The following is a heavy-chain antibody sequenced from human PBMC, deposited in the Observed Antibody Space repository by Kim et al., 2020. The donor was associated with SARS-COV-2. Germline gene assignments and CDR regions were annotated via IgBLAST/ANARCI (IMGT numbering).Heavy chain of an antibody. V-gene: IGHV7-4-1*02. CDR3: ARDSQGWYFDY. D-gene: IGHD2-15*01. CDR1: GYTFTSYA. CDR2: INTDTWNP. J-gene: IGHJ4*02. Sequence: ASVKVSCKASGYTFTSYAMNWVRQAPGQGLEWMGWINTDTWNPTFAQGFTGRFVFSLDTSVTTAYLHISSLKADDTAVYYCARDSQGWYFDYWGQGTLVTVSS.